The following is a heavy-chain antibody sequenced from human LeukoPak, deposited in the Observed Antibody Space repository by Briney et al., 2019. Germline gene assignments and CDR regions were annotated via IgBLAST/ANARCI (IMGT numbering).Heavy chain of an antibody. Sequence: GGSLRLSCAASGFTISTYDMHWVRQAPGKGLEWVSCISSISSINYADSVKGRFTISRDNAKNSLYLQMNSLRAEDTAVYYCASQNWMTDWGQGTLVTVSS. CDR2: ISSISSI. CDR1: GFTISTYD. V-gene: IGHV3-69-1*01. J-gene: IGHJ4*02. D-gene: IGHD1-1*01. CDR3: ASQNWMTD.